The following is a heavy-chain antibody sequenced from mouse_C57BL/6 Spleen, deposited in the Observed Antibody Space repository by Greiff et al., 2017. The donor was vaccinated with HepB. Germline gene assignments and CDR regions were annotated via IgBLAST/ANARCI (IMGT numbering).Heavy chain of an antibody. D-gene: IGHD1-1*01. CDR2: IYPGSGST. CDR3: ARGPFITTVGATNFDY. J-gene: IGHJ2*01. CDR1: GYTFTSYW. Sequence: QVQLQQPGAELVKPGASVKMSCKASGYTFTSYWITWVKQRPGQGLAWIGVIYPGSGSTNYHEKFKSKATLTVDTSSSTAYIQLSSLTSEDSAVYYCARGPFITTVGATNFDYWGQGTTLTVSS. V-gene: IGHV1-55*01.